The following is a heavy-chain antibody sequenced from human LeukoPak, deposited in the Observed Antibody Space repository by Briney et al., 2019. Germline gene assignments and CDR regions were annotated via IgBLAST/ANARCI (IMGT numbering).Heavy chain of an antibody. Sequence: SVKVSCKASGGTFSSHAISWVRQAPGQGLEWMGRIIPIFGTANYAQKFQGRVTITTDESTSTAYMELSSLRSEDTAVYYCARSYYGDYYMDVWGKGTTVTVSS. CDR1: GGTFSSHA. V-gene: IGHV1-69*05. CDR2: IIPIFGTA. D-gene: IGHD4-17*01. CDR3: ARSYYGDYYMDV. J-gene: IGHJ6*03.